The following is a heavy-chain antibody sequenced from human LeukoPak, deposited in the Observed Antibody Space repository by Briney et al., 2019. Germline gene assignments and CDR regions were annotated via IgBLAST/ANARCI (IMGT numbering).Heavy chain of an antibody. J-gene: IGHJ4*02. V-gene: IGHV3-7*01. CDR1: GFTFSTYW. D-gene: IGHD3-10*01. Sequence: GGSLRLSCAASGFTFSTYWMSWVRQTPGKGLEWVANIQQDGIKKYYVDSVEGRFTISRENAKNSLFLQMSSLRADDTAVYYCGGELDGSVDYWGQGTLVTVSS. CDR3: GGELDGSVDY. CDR2: IQQDGIKK.